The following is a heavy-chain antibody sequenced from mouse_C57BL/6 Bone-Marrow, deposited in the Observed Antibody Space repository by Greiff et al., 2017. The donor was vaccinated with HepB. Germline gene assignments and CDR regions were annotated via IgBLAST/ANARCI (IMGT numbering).Heavy chain of an antibody. V-gene: IGHV1-81*01. CDR3: ARRLTGVYYFDY. D-gene: IGHD4-1*01. Sequence: VMLVESGAELARPGASVKLSCKASGYTFTSYGISWVKQRTGQGLEWIGEIYPRSGNTYYNEKFKGKATLTADKSYSTAYMELRSLTSEDSAVYFCARRLTGVYYFDYWGQGTTLTVSS. CDR2: IYPRSGNT. CDR1: GYTFTSYG. J-gene: IGHJ2*01.